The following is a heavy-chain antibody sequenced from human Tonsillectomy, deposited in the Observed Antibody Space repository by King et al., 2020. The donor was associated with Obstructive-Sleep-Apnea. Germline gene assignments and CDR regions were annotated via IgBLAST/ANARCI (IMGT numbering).Heavy chain of an antibody. V-gene: IGHV1-46*03. Sequence: QLVQSGAEVKKPGASVKVSCKASGYTFTSYYMHWVRQAPGQGLEWMGIINPSGGSTSYAQKFQGRVTMTRDTSTSTAYMELSSLRSEDTAVYYCARDLYYDSSGYSPKGYWGQGTLVTVSS. CDR2: INPSGGST. CDR3: ARDLYYDSSGYSPKGY. D-gene: IGHD3-22*01. CDR1: GYTFTSYY. J-gene: IGHJ4*02.